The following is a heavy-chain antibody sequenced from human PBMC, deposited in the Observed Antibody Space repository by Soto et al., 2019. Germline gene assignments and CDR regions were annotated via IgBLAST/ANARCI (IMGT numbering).Heavy chain of an antibody. CDR3: ARQGFGPLHGLVDV. Sequence: QVQLQESGPGLVKPSETLSLTCTISGGPMSNYYCSWFRQPPGQGLEWIGYMGYDGYTSYNPSLRRRVTISPATSKHQFSLCLRSVTAADPALYYFARQGFGPLHGLVDVCGQGTTVTVSS. J-gene: IGHJ6*02. D-gene: IGHD3-10*01. V-gene: IGHV4-59*08. CDR2: MGYDGYT. CDR1: GGPMSNYY.